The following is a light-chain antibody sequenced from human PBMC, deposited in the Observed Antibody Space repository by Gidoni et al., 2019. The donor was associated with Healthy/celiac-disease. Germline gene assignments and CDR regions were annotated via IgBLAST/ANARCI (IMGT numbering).Light chain of an antibody. V-gene: IGLV1-40*01. CDR3: QSSDSSLSGSYVV. CDR2: VNS. Sequence: QSVLTQPPSVSGAPGQRVTISCTGSSSNIGAGYDLHWYQQLPGTAPKLLIYVNSNRPSGVPDRFSGSKSGTSASLAITGLQAEDEADYYCQSSDSSLSGSYVVFGGGTKLTVL. J-gene: IGLJ2*01. CDR1: SSNIGAGYD.